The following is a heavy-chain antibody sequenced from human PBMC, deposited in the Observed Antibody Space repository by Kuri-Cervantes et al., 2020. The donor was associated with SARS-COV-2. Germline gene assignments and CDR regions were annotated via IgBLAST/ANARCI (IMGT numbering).Heavy chain of an antibody. CDR3: AKDIIAAAGMTIDY. V-gene: IGHV3-9*01. J-gene: IGHJ4*02. CDR1: GFTFDDYA. Sequence: GGSLRLSCAASGFTFDDYAMHWVRQAPGKGLEWVSGISWNSGSIGYADSVKGRSTISRDNAKNSLYLQMNSLRAEDTALYYCAKDIIAAAGMTIDYWGQGTLVTVSS. CDR2: ISWNSGSI. D-gene: IGHD6-13*01.